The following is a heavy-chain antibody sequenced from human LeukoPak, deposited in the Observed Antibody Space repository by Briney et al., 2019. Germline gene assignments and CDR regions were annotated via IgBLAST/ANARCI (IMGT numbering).Heavy chain of an antibody. CDR2: IYYTGSA. J-gene: IGHJ4*02. D-gene: IGHD6-19*01. CDR3: ARHGAYTSGWWDY. Sequence: SETLSLTCTVSGGSISSYYWTWIRQPPGRGLEWIGYIYYTGSATYHPSLKSRVTISLDASKNQFSLKLSSVTAADTAVYYCARHGAYTSGWWDYWGQGTLVTVSS. V-gene: IGHV4-59*08. CDR1: GGSISSYY.